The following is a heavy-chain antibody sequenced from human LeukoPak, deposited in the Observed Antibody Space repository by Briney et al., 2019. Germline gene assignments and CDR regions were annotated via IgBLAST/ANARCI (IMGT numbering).Heavy chain of an antibody. Sequence: GGSLRLSCAASGFTFSSYAMSWVRQAPGKGLEWVSAISGSGGSTYYADSVKGRFTISRDNSKNTLYLQMNSLRAEDTAVYYCAKELPEGYCSGGSCYSGDYWGQGTLVTVSS. CDR1: GFTFSSYA. CDR2: ISGSGGST. J-gene: IGHJ4*02. D-gene: IGHD2-15*01. CDR3: AKELPEGYCSGGSCYSGDY. V-gene: IGHV3-23*01.